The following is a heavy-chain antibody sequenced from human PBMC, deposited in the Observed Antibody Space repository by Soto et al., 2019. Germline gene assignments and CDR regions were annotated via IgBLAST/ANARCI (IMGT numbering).Heavy chain of an antibody. D-gene: IGHD1-1*01. Sequence: SETLSLTCTVSGGSISSSNYFWGWIRQPPGKGLEWIGSIYYGGSTYYNPSLKSRVTISVDTSKNQFSLKLSSVTAADTAVYYCARHTSSGWLERRYAFDIWGQGTMVT. CDR1: GGSISSSNYF. CDR3: ARHTSSGWLERRYAFDI. CDR2: IYYGGST. V-gene: IGHV4-39*01. J-gene: IGHJ3*02.